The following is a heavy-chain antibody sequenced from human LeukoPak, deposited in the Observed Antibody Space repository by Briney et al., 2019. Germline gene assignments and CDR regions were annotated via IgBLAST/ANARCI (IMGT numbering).Heavy chain of an antibody. CDR2: IKEDGSEK. CDR3: TRDES. CDR1: GFTFSIYW. V-gene: IGHV3-7*01. Sequence: GGSLRLSCAGSGFTFSIYWMSWVRQAPGKGLEWVANIKEDGSEKYYVDSVKGRFTISKDNAKNSLYLQMNSLRAEDTAVYYCTRDESWGQGTLVTVSS. J-gene: IGHJ4*02.